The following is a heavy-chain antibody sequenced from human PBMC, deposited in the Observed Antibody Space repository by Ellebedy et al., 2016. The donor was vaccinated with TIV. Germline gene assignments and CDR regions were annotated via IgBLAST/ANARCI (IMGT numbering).Heavy chain of an antibody. J-gene: IGHJ6*02. Sequence: SETLSLXCTVSGGSISSSSYYWGWIRQPPGKGLEWIGSIYYSGSTYYNPSLKSRVTISVDTSKNQFSPKLSSVTAADTAVYYCARDDVGMDVWGQGTTVTVSS. CDR3: ARDDVGMDV. CDR1: GGSISSSSYY. CDR2: IYYSGST. V-gene: IGHV4-39*07.